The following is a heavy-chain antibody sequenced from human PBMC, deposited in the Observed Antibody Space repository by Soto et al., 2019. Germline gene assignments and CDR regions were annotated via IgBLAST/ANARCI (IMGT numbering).Heavy chain of an antibody. D-gene: IGHD6-19*01. Sequence: QVTLKESGPVLVKPTETLTLRCTVSGLSITDSEMGVSWIRQPPGQPLEWLAHIDSSGEKSYRTFVKSRLAISKDTSKSQIVLTRTNMDPADTATYYCARRHLAVAVSPWFDPWGQGIPVTVSS. CDR3: ARRHLAVAVSPWFDP. J-gene: IGHJ5*02. V-gene: IGHV2-26*01. CDR2: IDSSGEK. CDR1: GLSITDSEMG.